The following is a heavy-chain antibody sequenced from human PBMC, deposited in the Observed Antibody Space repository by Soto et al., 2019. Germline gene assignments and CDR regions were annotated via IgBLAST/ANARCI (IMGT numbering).Heavy chain of an antibody. CDR1: GDSIRNINYY. J-gene: IGHJ5*02. D-gene: IGHD2-15*01. CDR3: ARCRGYCSGMSCFCSFVP. CDR2: IYYSGST. Sequence: QLQLQESGPGLVKSSETLSLTCTLSGDSIRNINYYWGWIRQPPGKGLEWIGSIYYSGSTYYNPYLRSRVAMSLDTSKNDFSLNLSSVTAADTAVYYCARCRGYCSGMSCFCSFVPWRQGTLVSVSS. V-gene: IGHV4-39*02.